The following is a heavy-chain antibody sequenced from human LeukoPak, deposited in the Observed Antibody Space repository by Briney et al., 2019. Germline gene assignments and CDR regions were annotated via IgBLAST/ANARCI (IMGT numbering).Heavy chain of an antibody. Sequence: PSETLSLTCAVYGGSFSGYYWSWIRQPPGKGLEWIGEINHSGSTNYNPSLKSRVTISVDTSKNQFSLKPSSVTAADTAVYYCARRRRTYYYYMDVWGKGTTVTVSS. J-gene: IGHJ6*03. CDR2: INHSGST. V-gene: IGHV4-34*01. CDR1: GGSFSGYY. CDR3: ARRRRTYYYYMDV.